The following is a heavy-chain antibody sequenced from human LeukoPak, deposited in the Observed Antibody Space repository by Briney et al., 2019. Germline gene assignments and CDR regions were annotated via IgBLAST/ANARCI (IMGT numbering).Heavy chain of an antibody. Sequence: GGSLTLSCAASEFTFSSYSMNWVRQAPGEGLEWVSSISSSSSYIYYADSVQGRFTISRDNAKNSLYLQMSSLRAEDTAVYYCARDYEGIAAGNDYWGQGTLVTVSS. CDR1: EFTFSSYS. D-gene: IGHD6-13*01. CDR3: ARDYEGIAAGNDY. V-gene: IGHV3-21*01. J-gene: IGHJ4*02. CDR2: ISSSSSYI.